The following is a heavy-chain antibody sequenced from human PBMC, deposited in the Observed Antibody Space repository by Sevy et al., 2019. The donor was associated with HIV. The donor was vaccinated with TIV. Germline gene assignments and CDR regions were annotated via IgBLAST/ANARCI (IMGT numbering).Heavy chain of an antibody. Sequence: GGSLRLSCAASGFTFSNAWMSWVRQAPGKGLEWVGRIKSKTDRGTTDYAAPVKGRFTISRDDSKNTLYLQMNSLKTEDTAVYYCTTDLSQYCGGDCSDYWGQGTLVTVSS. J-gene: IGHJ4*02. CDR2: IKSKTDRGTT. CDR3: TTDLSQYCGGDCSDY. CDR1: GFTFSNAW. V-gene: IGHV3-15*01. D-gene: IGHD2-21*02.